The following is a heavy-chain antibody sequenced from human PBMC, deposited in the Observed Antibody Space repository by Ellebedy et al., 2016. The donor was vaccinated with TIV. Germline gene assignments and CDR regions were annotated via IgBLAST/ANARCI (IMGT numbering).Heavy chain of an antibody. J-gene: IGHJ4*02. Sequence: PGGSLRLSCVASGFTFSCCAMSWVRQAPGTGLEWVSVIDNRGDTTYADSVKGRFTISRDNSKNTLYLQMNSLRADDTAVYYCAKLGGNSSWYADYWGQGTLVTVSS. CDR3: AKLGGNSSWYADY. D-gene: IGHD6-13*01. CDR1: GFTFSCCA. V-gene: IGHV3-23*01. CDR2: IDNRGDTT.